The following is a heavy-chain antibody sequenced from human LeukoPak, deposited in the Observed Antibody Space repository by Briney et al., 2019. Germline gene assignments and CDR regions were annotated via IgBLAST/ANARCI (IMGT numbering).Heavy chain of an antibody. Sequence: PGGSLRLSCAASGFTFSSYWMSWVRQAPGKGLEWVANIRQDGSEKYYVDSVKGRFTISRDNAKNSLYLQMNSLRAEDTAVYYCARDTVHIVVVPAAIPNYYYYYYMDVWGKGTTVTISS. CDR2: IRQDGSEK. CDR1: GFTFSSYW. D-gene: IGHD2-2*01. J-gene: IGHJ6*03. CDR3: ARDTVHIVVVPAAIPNYYYYYYMDV. V-gene: IGHV3-7*01.